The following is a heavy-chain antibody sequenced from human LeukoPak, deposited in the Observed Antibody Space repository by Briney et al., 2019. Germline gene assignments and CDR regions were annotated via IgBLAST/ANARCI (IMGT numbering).Heavy chain of an antibody. D-gene: IGHD2-2*01. CDR3: ARDYFADPDIVVVPAANNWFDP. CDR1: GYTFTSYY. V-gene: IGHV1-46*01. Sequence: GASVKVSCKASGYTFTSYYMHWVRQAPGQGLEWMGIINPSGGSTSYAQKFQGRVTMTRDTSTSTVYMELSSLRSEDTAVYYCARDYFADPDIVVVPAANNWFDPWGQGTLVTVSS. J-gene: IGHJ5*02. CDR2: INPSGGST.